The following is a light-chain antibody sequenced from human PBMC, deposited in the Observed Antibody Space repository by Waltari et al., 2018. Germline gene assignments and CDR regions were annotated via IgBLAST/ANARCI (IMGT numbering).Light chain of an antibody. CDR2: DAS. CDR3: QKYGTLPAT. J-gene: IGKJ1*01. Sequence: EIVLTQSPGTLSLSPGERATLSCRASQSVSRTLAWYQQKPGQAPRLLIYDASRRATGIPDRFSGSGSGTDFSLTISRLEPEDFACYFCQKYGTLPATFGQGTKVEIK. V-gene: IGKV3-20*01. CDR1: QSVSRT.